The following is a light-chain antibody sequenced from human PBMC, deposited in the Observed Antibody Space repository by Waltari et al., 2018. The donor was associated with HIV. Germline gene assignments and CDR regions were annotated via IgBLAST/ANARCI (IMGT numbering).Light chain of an antibody. V-gene: IGLV1-47*01. CDR2: RDN. J-gene: IGLJ3*02. CDR1: SSHIRLDF. CDR3: AALFANLGVWV. Sequence: QSLLTQPPSASGTPGQRVSISCSVSSSHIRLDFVYWYQQLPGTAPKLLIHRDNQRPSGVPDRFSGSKSGTSASLAISGLRSEDEADYYCAALFANLGVWVFGGGTKLTVL.